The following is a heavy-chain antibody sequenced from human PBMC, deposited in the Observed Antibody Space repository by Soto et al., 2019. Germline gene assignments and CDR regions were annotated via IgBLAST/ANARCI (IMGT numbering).Heavy chain of an antibody. J-gene: IGHJ4*02. CDR2: IKQDGSEK. D-gene: IGHD3-10*01. V-gene: IGHV3-7*01. CDR1: GFSFSSYW. Sequence: EVQLVESGGGLVQPGGSLRLSCAASGFSFSSYWMSWVRQAPGRGLEWVANIKQDGSEKYYVDYVKGRFTISRDNAKNSLYLQMNSLRADDTAVYYCARSYGPLRYLGQGTLFTVSS. CDR3: ARSYGPLRY.